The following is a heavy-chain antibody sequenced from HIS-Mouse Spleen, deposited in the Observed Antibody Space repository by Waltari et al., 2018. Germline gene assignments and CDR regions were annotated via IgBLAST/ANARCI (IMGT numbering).Heavy chain of an antibody. Sequence: EVQLVESGGGLVQPGGSLRLSCAASGFTFSSYWMHWVRQAPGKGLVWVSRINSDGSSTSYADSVKGRFTISRDNAKNTLYLQMNSLRAEDTAVYYCARASYYDILTGYSDFDYWGQGTLVTVSS. CDR2: INSDGSST. V-gene: IGHV3-74*01. CDR1: GFTFSSYW. J-gene: IGHJ4*02. D-gene: IGHD3-9*01. CDR3: ARASYYDILTGYSDFDY.